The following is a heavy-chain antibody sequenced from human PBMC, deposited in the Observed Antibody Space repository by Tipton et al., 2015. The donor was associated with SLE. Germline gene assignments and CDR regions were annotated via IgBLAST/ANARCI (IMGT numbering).Heavy chain of an antibody. Sequence: TLSLTCAVYGGSLSGYYWSWIRQPPGKGLEWIGEINHSGTTDYNPSLKSLVTMSVDTSENQFSLKLTSVTAADTARYYCARGAFGEVTNYYYYYLDVWGTGTTVTVSS. CDR1: GGSLSGYY. D-gene: IGHD3-3*01. V-gene: IGHV4-34*09. CDR3: ARGAFGEVTNYYYYYLDV. J-gene: IGHJ6*03. CDR2: INHSGTT.